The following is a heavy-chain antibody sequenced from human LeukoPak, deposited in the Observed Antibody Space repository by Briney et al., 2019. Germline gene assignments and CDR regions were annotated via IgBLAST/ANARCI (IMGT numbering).Heavy chain of an antibody. CDR2: IIPIPGIV. CDR1: GGAFSSYA. D-gene: IGHD3-10*01. J-gene: IGHJ4*02. V-gene: IGHV1-69*04. Sequence: ASVKVSCKASGGAFSSYAISWVRQAPGQGLEWMGRIIPIPGIVNYAQKFQGRVTITADKSTSTAYMELSSLRSEDTAVYYCAVKYGSGSYYLDYWGQGTLVTVSS. CDR3: AVKYGSGSYYLDY.